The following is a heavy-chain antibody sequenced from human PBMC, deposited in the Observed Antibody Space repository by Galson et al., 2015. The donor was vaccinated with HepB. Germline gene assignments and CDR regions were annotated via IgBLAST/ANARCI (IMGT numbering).Heavy chain of an antibody. CDR2: IIPIFGTA. J-gene: IGHJ6*03. CDR3: ARELYSSSWPDYYYYYYMDV. CDR1: GGTFSSYA. D-gene: IGHD6-13*01. V-gene: IGHV1-69*13. Sequence: SVKVSCKASGGTFSSYAISWVRQAPGQGLEWMGGIIPIFGTANYAQKFQGRVTITADESTSTAYMELSSLRSEDTAVYYCARELYSSSWPDYYYYYYMDVWGKGTTVTVSS.